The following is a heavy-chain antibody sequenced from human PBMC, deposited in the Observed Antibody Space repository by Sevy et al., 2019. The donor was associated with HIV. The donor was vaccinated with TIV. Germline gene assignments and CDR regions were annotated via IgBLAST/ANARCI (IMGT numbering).Heavy chain of an antibody. Sequence: ASVKVSCKASGGTFRSYGISWVRQAPGQGLEWMGIFIPIFGTTNYAQRFQGRVTFTADESTSTAFMELGSLRSGDTAVYYCARLYHDGSAVQAFDIWGQGTMVTVSS. CDR2: FIPIFGTT. V-gene: IGHV1-69*13. CDR3: ARLYHDGSAVQAFDI. D-gene: IGHD3-22*01. J-gene: IGHJ3*02. CDR1: GGTFRSYG.